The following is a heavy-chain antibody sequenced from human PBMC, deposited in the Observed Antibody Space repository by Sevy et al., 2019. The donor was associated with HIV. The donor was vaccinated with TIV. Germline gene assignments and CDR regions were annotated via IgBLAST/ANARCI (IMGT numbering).Heavy chain of an antibody. V-gene: IGHV3-30*02. D-gene: IGHD4-4*01. J-gene: IGHJ5*02. Sequence: GGSLRLSCAASGFTFNYHGLHWVRQAPGKGLEWVAFIWPDGSNKYMAESVKGRFTISRDNSKNTLFLQMNSLTVEDTAVYYCARETDNSARWLDPWGQGTLVTVSS. CDR1: GFTFNYHG. CDR3: ARETDNSARWLDP. CDR2: IWPDGSNK.